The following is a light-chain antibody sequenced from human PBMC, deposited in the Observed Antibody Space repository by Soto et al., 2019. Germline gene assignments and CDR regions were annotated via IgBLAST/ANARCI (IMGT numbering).Light chain of an antibody. J-gene: IGLJ3*02. V-gene: IGLV1-40*01. CDR1: SSNIGAGYD. CDR3: QSYDSSLSGWV. Sequence: QVVVTQPPSVSGAPGQRVTISCTESSSNIGAGYDVHWYQQLPGTAPKLLIYGNSNRPSGVPDRFSGSKSGTSASLAITGLQAEDEADYYCQSYDSSLSGWVFGGGTKLTVL. CDR2: GNS.